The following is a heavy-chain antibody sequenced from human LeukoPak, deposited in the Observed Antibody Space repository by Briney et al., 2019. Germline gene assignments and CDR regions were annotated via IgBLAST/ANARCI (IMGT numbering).Heavy chain of an antibody. Sequence: SETLSLTCTVSGGSISSYYWSWIRQPAGRGLEWIGRIYTSGSTNYNPSLKSRVTMSVDTSKNQFSLKLSSVTAADTAVYYCARSGYSYGYFDYWGQGTLVTVSS. CDR2: IYTSGST. CDR3: ARSGYSYGYFDY. V-gene: IGHV4-4*07. CDR1: GGSISSYY. J-gene: IGHJ4*02. D-gene: IGHD5-18*01.